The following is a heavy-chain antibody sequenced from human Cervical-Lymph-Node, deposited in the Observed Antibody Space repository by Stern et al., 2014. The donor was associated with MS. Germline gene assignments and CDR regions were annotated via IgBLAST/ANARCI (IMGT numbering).Heavy chain of an antibody. J-gene: IGHJ4*02. CDR1: GGSISSNY. Sequence: QVQLQESGPGLVKPSETLSLTCTVSGGSISSNYWSWIRQPPGKGLEWIGYLYYSGNTNYNPSLKSRVTTSVDTSKHHFSPSLSSVTAADTAVYYCARHGPPRRRDDSNHPNFDYWGPGTLVAVSS. V-gene: IGHV4-59*08. CDR2: LYYSGNT. D-gene: IGHD5-24*01. CDR3: ARHGPPRRRDDSNHPNFDY.